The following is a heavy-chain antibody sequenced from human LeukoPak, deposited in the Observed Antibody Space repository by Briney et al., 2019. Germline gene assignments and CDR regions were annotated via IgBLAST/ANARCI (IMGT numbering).Heavy chain of an antibody. J-gene: IGHJ1*01. D-gene: IGHD3-9*01. CDR1: GGSISSYY. V-gene: IGHV4-59*08. CDR2: IYYSGST. Sequence: SETLSLTCTVSGGSISSYYWSWIRQPPGKGLEWIGYIYYSGSTNYNPSLKSRVTISVDTSKNQFSLKLSSVTAADTAVYYCARAGYYDILTGFRHWGQGTLVTVSS. CDR3: ARAGYYDILTGFRH.